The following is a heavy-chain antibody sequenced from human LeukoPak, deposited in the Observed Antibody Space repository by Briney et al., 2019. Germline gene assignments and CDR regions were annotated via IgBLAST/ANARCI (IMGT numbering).Heavy chain of an antibody. V-gene: IGHV3-64*02. CDR2: ISTKGGST. J-gene: IGHJ4*02. Sequence: PGGSLRLSCAASGFIFSNYAMYWVRQAPGKGLESVAAISTKGGSTSYADSVKGRMTISRDDSNNTLFLQLGSLTTDDMGLYFCARDRSGAFDYWGQGTLVTVSS. CDR3: ARDRSGAFDY. D-gene: IGHD6-19*01. CDR1: GFIFSNYA.